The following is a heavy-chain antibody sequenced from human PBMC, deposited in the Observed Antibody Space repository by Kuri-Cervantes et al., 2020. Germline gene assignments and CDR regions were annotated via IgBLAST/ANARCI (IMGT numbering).Heavy chain of an antibody. J-gene: IGHJ6*02. D-gene: IGHD4-11*01. Sequence: GGSLRLSCAASGFTFSSYAMHWVRQAPGKGLEWVAVISYDGSNKYYADSVKGRFTISRENSKNTLYLQMNSLRAEDTAVYYCAQDEYSNLLYYYYYYGMDVWGQGTTVTVSS. CDR2: ISYDGSNK. CDR1: GFTFSSYA. CDR3: AQDEYSNLLYYYYYYGMDV. V-gene: IGHV3-30-3*01.